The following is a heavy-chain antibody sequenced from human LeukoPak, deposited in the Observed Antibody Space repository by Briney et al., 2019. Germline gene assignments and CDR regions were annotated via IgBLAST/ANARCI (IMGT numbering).Heavy chain of an antibody. J-gene: IGHJ4*02. CDR1: GFTFSHYA. V-gene: IGHV3-33*01. D-gene: IGHD3-22*01. Sequence: GTSLRLSCATSGFTFSHYAFHWVRQAPGKGLEWVALIWYDGSHDTYEDSVKGRFTVSRDNAKNSLYLQMNSLRAEDTALYYCARESDYYDSSGYTPPGYWGQGTLVTVSS. CDR3: ARESDYYDSSGYTPPGY. CDR2: IWYDGSHD.